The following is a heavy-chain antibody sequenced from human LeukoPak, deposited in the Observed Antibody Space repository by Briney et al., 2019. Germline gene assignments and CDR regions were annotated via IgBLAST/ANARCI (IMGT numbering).Heavy chain of an antibody. V-gene: IGHV1-18*01. D-gene: IGHD2-2*02. CDR1: GYTFTSYD. Sequence: GASVKVSCKASGYTFTSYDINWVRQAPGQGLEWMGWISAYNGNTNYAQKLQGRVTMTTDTSTSTAYMELRSLRSDDTAVYYCATPYCSSTSCYRYWFDPWGQGTLVTVSS. CDR2: ISAYNGNT. J-gene: IGHJ5*02. CDR3: ATPYCSSTSCYRYWFDP.